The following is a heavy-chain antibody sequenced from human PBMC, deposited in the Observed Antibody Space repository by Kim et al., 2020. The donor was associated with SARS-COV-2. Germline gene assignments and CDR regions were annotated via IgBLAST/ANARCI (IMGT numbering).Heavy chain of an antibody. CDR3: ARRDPSGWRAFDI. Sequence: YSPSCQGQVTISADKSISTAYLQWSSLKASDTAMYYCARRDPSGWRAFDIWGQETMVTVSS. V-gene: IGHV5-51*01. J-gene: IGHJ3*02. D-gene: IGHD3-22*01.